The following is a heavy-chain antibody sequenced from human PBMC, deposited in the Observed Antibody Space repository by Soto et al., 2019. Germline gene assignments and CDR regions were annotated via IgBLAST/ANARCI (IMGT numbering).Heavy chain of an antibody. V-gene: IGHV4-61*01. D-gene: IGHD6-13*01. CDR2: IYYSGST. Sequence: QVQLQESGPGLVKPSETLSLTCTVSGGSVSSGSSYWNWMRQPPGKGLEWIGYIYYSGSTNYNPSLKSRVTISVDTSNNQFSLKLTSVTAADTAVYYCARDRGQLVPFDFWGQGTLVTVSS. CDR1: GGSVSSGSSY. CDR3: ARDRGQLVPFDF. J-gene: IGHJ4*02.